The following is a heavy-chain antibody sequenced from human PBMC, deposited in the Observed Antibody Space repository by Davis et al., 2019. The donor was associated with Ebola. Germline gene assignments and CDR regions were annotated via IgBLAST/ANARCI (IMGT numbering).Heavy chain of an antibody. D-gene: IGHD1-1*01. CDR1: GFTFSGSA. CDR3: AQRKTGGQGAFH. Sequence: PGGSLRLSCAASGFTFSGSAMHWVRQASGKGLEWVGRIRSKANSYATAYAASVKGRFTISRDDSKNTAYLQMNSLKTEDTAVYYCAQRKTGGQGAFHWGQGTLVTVSS. V-gene: IGHV3-73*01. J-gene: IGHJ4*02. CDR2: IRSKANSYAT.